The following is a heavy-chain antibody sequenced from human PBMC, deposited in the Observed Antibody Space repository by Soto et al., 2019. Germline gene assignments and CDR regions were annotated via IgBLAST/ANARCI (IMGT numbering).Heavy chain of an antibody. CDR1: GFTYSSQV. CDR2: IGGSGYNT. CDR3: AKPKRHDSTGWGFDS. V-gene: IGHV3-23*01. Sequence: EVQLLESGGGLVQPGGSLRLSCAASGFTYSSQVMSWVRQAPGKGLEWVSAIGGSGYNTYYADSVKGRFTISRDNSKNTLYLQMNSLRAEDTAVYYCAKPKRHDSTGWGFDSWGQGTLVIVSS. D-gene: IGHD3-22*01. J-gene: IGHJ4*02.